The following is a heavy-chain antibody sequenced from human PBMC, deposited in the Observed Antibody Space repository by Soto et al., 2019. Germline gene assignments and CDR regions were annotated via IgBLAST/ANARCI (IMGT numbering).Heavy chain of an antibody. CDR2: IYYSGST. CDR1: GGSISSSNYY. V-gene: IGHV4-39*01. Sequence: QLQLQESGPGLVKPSETLSLTCTVSGGSISSSNYYWGWIRQPPGKGLEWIGNIYYSGSTSYNPSLRSRVTISIDTSKNQFSLKLTSVSAADTAVYYCARRPIMITLGGVIDYYFYFWGQGSLVTVSS. J-gene: IGHJ4*02. D-gene: IGHD3-16*02. CDR3: ARRPIMITLGGVIDYYFYF.